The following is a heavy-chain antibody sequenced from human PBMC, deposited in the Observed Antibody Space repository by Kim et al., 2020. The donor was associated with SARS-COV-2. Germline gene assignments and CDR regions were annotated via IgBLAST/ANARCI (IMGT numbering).Heavy chain of an antibody. Sequence: VSLTSYADSVKGRFTISRDNTENTVYLQMNSLRVEDTAVYYCARGMGDYLGQGTLVTVSS. CDR2: VSLT. V-gene: IGHV3-74*01. J-gene: IGHJ4*02. CDR3: ARGMGDY. D-gene: IGHD1-26*01.